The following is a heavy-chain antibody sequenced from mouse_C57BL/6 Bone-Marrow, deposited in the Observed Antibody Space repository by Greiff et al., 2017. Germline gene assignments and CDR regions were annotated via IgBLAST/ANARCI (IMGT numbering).Heavy chain of an antibody. J-gene: IGHJ3*01. CDR3: ASPYYYGSSAWFAY. V-gene: IGHV1-81*01. D-gene: IGHD1-1*01. Sequence: QVQLQQSGAELARPGASVKLSCKASGYTFTSYGISWVKQRTGQGLEWIGEIYPRSGNTYYNEKFKGKATLTADKSSSTAYMELRSLTSEDSAVYFCASPYYYGSSAWFAYWGQGTLVTVSA. CDR2: IYPRSGNT. CDR1: GYTFTSYG.